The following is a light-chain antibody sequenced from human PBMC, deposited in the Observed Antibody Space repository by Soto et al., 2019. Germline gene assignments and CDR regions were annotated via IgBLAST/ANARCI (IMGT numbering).Light chain of an antibody. Sequence: EIVMTQSPATLSVSPGEGATVSCRASQSVSSRLAWYQHTPGQAPRVLFYDASPWATGIPARFSGCGYGTEFTLTISSLQSEDFAIYHCQHYHGWPITFGQGTRLEI. CDR3: QHYHGWPIT. CDR2: DAS. V-gene: IGKV3-15*01. J-gene: IGKJ5*01. CDR1: QSVSSR.